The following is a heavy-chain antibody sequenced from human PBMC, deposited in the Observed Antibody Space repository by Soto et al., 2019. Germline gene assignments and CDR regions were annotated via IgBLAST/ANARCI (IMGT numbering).Heavy chain of an antibody. CDR3: ASSYGSGYRAFDY. CDR1: CDTFNFYS. D-gene: IGHD3-10*01. Sequence: QVQLVQSGAEVKRPGSSVKVSFKASCDTFNFYSIKWVRQAPGLGLEWMGRVNPIVSMSNYAQKFQGRVTMTADKPTSTAYMELSSLRSEDTAIYYCASSYGSGYRAFDYWGQGALVTVSS. V-gene: IGHV1-69*02. CDR2: VNPIVSMS. J-gene: IGHJ4*02.